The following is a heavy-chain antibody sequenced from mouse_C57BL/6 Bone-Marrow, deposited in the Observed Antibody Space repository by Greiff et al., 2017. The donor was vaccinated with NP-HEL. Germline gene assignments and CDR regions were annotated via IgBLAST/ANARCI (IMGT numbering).Heavy chain of an antibody. CDR1: GFTFSSYT. D-gene: IGHD1-1*01. CDR2: ISGGGGNT. V-gene: IGHV5-9*01. Sequence: DVMLVESGGGLVKPGGSLKLSCAASGFTFSSYTMSWVRQTPEKRLEWVATISGGGGNTYYPDSVKGRFTISRDNAKNTLYLQMSSLRSEDTALYYCASDYYYGSSYGAYWGQGTLVTVSA. CDR3: ASDYYYGSSYGAY. J-gene: IGHJ3*01.